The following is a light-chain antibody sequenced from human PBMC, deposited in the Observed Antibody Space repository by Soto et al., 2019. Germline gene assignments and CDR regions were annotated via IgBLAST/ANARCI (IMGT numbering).Light chain of an antibody. CDR1: QDISNY. CDR3: QLSDSTWT. Sequence: DIQMTQSPSSLSASVGDRVTITCQASQDISNYLNWYQQKPGKAPKLLIYAASSLQSGVPSRFSGSGSGTDFTLTISSLQPEDFATYYCQLSDSTWTFGQGTKVDIK. V-gene: IGKV1-39*01. CDR2: AAS. J-gene: IGKJ1*01.